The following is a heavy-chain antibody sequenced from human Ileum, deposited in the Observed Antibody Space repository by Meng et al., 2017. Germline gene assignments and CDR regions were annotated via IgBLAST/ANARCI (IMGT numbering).Heavy chain of an antibody. CDR1: GFTFSSYW. V-gene: IGHV3-74*01. CDR3: TRDFDDGYGL. D-gene: IGHD5-24*01. J-gene: IGHJ4*02. Sequence: GESLKISCAASGFTFSSYWMSWVRQAPGKGLEWVSRINPDGNIIAYADSVKGRFTISRDNAKKTLYLQLNNLRDEDTAVYYCTRDFDDGYGLWGQGILVTVSS. CDR2: INPDGNII.